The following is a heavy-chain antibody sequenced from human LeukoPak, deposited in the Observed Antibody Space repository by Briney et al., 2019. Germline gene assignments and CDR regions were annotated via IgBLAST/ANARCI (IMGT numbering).Heavy chain of an antibody. D-gene: IGHD5-18*01. CDR3: ARESSYGPVDY. J-gene: IGHJ4*02. CDR1: GGSFSGYY. Sequence: PSETLSLTCAVYGGSFSGYYWSWIRQPPGKGLEWIGYIYYSGSTNYNPSLKSRVTISVDTSKNQFSLKLSSVTAADTAVYYCARESSYGPVDYWGQGTLVTVSS. CDR2: IYYSGST. V-gene: IGHV4-59*01.